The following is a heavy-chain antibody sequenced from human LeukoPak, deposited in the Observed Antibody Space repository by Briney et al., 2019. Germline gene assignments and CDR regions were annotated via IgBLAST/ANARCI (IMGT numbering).Heavy chain of an antibody. D-gene: IGHD1-26*01. CDR2: ISWNSGDI. CDR3: ARDPVEWELLLDC. Sequence: GGSLRLSCAASGFTFDDFALHWVRQAPGKGLEWVSGISWNSGDIGYADSVKGRFTISRDNAKNSLYLQMNSLRVEDTAVYYCARDPVEWELLLDCWGQGTLVTVSS. V-gene: IGHV3-9*01. CDR1: GFTFDDFA. J-gene: IGHJ4*02.